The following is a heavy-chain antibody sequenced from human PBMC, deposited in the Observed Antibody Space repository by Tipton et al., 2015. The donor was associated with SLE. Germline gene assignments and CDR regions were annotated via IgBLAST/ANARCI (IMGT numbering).Heavy chain of an antibody. V-gene: IGHV4-34*01. CDR1: GFTFSNYW. J-gene: IGHJ6*03. Sequence: LRLSCAAPGFTFSNYWMTWVRQAPGKGLEWIGEINHSGSNIGEINHSGSTNYNPSLKSRVTISVDTSKNQFSLKLSSVTAADTAVYYCAREPVYYYYYMDVWGKGTTVTVSS. CDR3: AREPVYYYYYMDV. CDR2: INHSGST.